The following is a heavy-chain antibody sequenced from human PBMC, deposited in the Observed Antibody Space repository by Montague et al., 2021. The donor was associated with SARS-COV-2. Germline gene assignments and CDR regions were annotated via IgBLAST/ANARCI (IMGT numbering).Heavy chain of an antibody. CDR3: ARHVNYYDSRTYVL. Sequence: SETLSLTCSMSGVSVINDINYWAWIRQPPGKGLEWIGNVYSNGGTYTNPSLPSRLSTSVDTSNSQLSLTLSSVTAADTAIYYCARHVNYYDSRTYVLWGQGAQVTVSS. V-gene: IGHV4-39*01. D-gene: IGHD3-22*01. CDR1: GVSVINDINY. J-gene: IGHJ4*02. CDR2: VYSNGGT.